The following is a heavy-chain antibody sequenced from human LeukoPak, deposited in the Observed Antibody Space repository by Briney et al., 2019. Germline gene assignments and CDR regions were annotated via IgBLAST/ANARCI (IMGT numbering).Heavy chain of an antibody. J-gene: IGHJ3*02. Sequence: GGSLRLSCAASGFTFSSYSMNCVRQAPGKGLEWVSSISSSSSYIYYADSVKGRFTISRDNAKNSLYLQMNSLRAEDTAVYYCARGYSYGTGDAFDIWGQGTMVTVSS. CDR3: ARGYSYGTGDAFDI. CDR1: GFTFSSYS. D-gene: IGHD5-18*01. V-gene: IGHV3-21*01. CDR2: ISSSSSYI.